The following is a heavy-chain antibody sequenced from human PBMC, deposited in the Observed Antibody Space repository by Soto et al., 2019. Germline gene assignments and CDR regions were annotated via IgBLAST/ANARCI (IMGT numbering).Heavy chain of an antibody. CDR3: TRDGLPYWRDS. D-gene: IGHD2-8*02. CDR2: INPDGSVR. Sequence: DVQLVESGGGLVQPGGSLRLSCAVSGFTFSNFWMSWVRQTPGKRLELVAHINPDGSVRHYAGSVQGRFTVSRDDAGNLLYVQVTGLTAADTAVYCCTRDGLPYWRDSWGQGTLVTVSS. CDR1: GFTFSNFW. J-gene: IGHJ4*02. V-gene: IGHV3-7*03.